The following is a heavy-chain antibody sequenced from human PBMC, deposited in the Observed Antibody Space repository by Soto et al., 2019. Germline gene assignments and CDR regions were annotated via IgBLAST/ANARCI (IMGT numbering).Heavy chain of an antibody. Sequence: PSETLSLTCSFSGDSVTSHYLTWIRQSPEKGLEWIGYMHYTGFSHYNPALKSRLTISVDTSKNQFTQKLTSVTAADTAVYYCGRGMVAGTTTYGMDVWGQGTTVTVSS. J-gene: IGHJ6*02. V-gene: IGHV4-59*02. CDR3: GRGMVAGTTTYGMDV. D-gene: IGHD2-15*01. CDR2: MHYTGFS. CDR1: GDSVTSHY.